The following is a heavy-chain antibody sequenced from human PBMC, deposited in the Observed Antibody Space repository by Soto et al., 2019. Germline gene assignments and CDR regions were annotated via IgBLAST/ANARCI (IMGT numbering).Heavy chain of an antibody. CDR1: GYTLAELC. CDR2: FDPEDGET. V-gene: IGHV1-24*01. Sequence: GSSVKVSCKVSGYTLAELCIHWVRQAPGKGLEWMGGFDPEDGETIYAQKFQGRISMTEDTSTDTAYMELSSLRSEDTAVYYCARSGRRWNYYCYMDVWGKGTTVTVSS. D-gene: IGHD2-15*01. CDR3: ARSGRRWNYYCYMDV. J-gene: IGHJ6*03.